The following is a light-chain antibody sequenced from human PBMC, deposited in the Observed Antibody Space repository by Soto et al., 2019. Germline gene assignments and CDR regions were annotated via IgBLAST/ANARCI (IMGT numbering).Light chain of an antibody. V-gene: IGKV3-15*01. Sequence: EIVLTQSPATLSVSPGERVTLSCRASQSVDINLAWYQQKPGQPPRLLIYGASTMATDMSGTFSGRGSGTELTLTISSRRPEDFAVYYCQQYRSWHRTFGQGTKVEMK. CDR3: QQYRSWHRT. J-gene: IGKJ1*01. CDR1: QSVDIN. CDR2: GAS.